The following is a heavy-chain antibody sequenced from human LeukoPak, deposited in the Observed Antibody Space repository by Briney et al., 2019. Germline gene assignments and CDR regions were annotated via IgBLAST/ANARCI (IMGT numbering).Heavy chain of an antibody. CDR1: GFTFSNHA. J-gene: IGHJ6*02. D-gene: IGHD5-18*01. Sequence: GRSLRLSCEASGFTFSNHAIYWVRQALGRGLEWVAVVSYDGVNKYYADSVKGRFTVSRDNSKNTLYLQMNSLRTEDTAVYYCVRDRKVITRMQIWSGMDVWGQGTTVTVSS. CDR3: VRDRKVITRMQIWSGMDV. CDR2: VSYDGVNK. V-gene: IGHV3-30-3*01.